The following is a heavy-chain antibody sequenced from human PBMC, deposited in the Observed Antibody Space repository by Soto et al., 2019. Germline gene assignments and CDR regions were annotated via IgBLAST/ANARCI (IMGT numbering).Heavy chain of an antibody. D-gene: IGHD3-22*01. CDR1: GGSCSGYD. Sequence: LSVTCAIYGGSCSGYDLSWILQPPGKGLEWIGEINHSGSTNYNPSLKSRVTISVDTSKNQFSLKLSSVTAADTAVYYCAREYYHHSSGYYYYGMDVWAQGTTVTVSS. J-gene: IGHJ6*02. CDR3: AREYYHHSSGYYYYGMDV. CDR2: INHSGST. V-gene: IGHV4-34*01.